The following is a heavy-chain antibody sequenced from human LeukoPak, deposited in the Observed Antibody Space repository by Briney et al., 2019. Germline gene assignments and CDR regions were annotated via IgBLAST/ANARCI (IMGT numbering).Heavy chain of an antibody. Sequence: PGGSLRLPCAASGFTFSSYGMHWVRQAPGKGLEWVAVISYDGSNKYYADSVKGRFTISRDNSKNTLYLQMNSLRAEDTAVYYCAKEESLIGELDYWGQGTLVTVSS. V-gene: IGHV3-30*18. CDR1: GFTFSSYG. CDR3: AKEESLIGELDY. D-gene: IGHD3-10*01. CDR2: ISYDGSNK. J-gene: IGHJ4*02.